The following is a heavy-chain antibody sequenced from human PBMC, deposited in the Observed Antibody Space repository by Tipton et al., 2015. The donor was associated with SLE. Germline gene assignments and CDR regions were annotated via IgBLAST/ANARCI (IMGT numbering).Heavy chain of an antibody. Sequence: QLVQSGAEVKRPGESLKISCKGSGYNFATYWIAWVRQMPGKGLEWMGIIYPDGSDTRYSPSFQGQVTISADKSISTAYLQWSSLRASDTAMYYCARPMVDTAWLFDLWGRGTLVSFSS. J-gene: IGHJ2*01. CDR3: ARPMVDTAWLFDL. V-gene: IGHV5-51*03. CDR2: IYPDGSDT. CDR1: GYNFATYW. D-gene: IGHD3-10*01.